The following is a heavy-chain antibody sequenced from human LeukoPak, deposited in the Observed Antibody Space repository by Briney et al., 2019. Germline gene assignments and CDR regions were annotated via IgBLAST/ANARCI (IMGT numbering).Heavy chain of an antibody. J-gene: IGHJ4*02. Sequence: GGSLRLYCAASGFTFSSYAMSWVRQAPGKGLEWVSAISGSGGSTYYADSVKGRFTISRDNSKNTLYLQMNSLRAEDTAVYYCAKDGDSSGYYFDYWGQGTLVTVSS. CDR3: AKDGDSSGYYFDY. D-gene: IGHD3-22*01. CDR1: GFTFSSYA. CDR2: ISGSGGST. V-gene: IGHV3-23*01.